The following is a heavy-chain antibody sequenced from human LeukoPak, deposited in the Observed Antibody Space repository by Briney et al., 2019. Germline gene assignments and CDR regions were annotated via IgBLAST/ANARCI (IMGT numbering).Heavy chain of an antibody. D-gene: IGHD3-3*01. CDR1: DEPFSGYY. CDR3: ARLVPERFFQLNPEGYYDY. V-gene: IGHV4-34*01. Sequence: SEALSLTCAISDEPFSGYYWGWIRQPPGKGLELIGEINRNGNTDYNPSLKSRVSMSIDTSKNQLPLNLISVTAADTAVYYCARLVPERFFQLNPEGYYDYWGQGTLVTVSS. J-gene: IGHJ4*02. CDR2: INRNGNT.